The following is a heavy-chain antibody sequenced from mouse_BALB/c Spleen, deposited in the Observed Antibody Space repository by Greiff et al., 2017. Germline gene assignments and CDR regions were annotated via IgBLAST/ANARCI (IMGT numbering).Heavy chain of an antibody. V-gene: IGHV5-6-2*01. CDR1: GFTFSSYY. CDR3: ARLYYYGSSRYFDY. Sequence: DVMLVESGGGLVKLGGSLKLSCAASGFTFSSYYMSWVRQTPEKRLELVAAINSNGGSTYYPDTVKGRFTISRDNAKNTLYLQMSSLKSEDTALYYCARLYYYGSSRYFDYWGQGTTLTVSS. D-gene: IGHD1-1*01. CDR2: INSNGGST. J-gene: IGHJ2*01.